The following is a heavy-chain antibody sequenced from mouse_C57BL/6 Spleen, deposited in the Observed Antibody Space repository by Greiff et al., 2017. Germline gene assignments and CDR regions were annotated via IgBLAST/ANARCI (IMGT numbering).Heavy chain of an antibody. J-gene: IGHJ3*01. CDR3: GRGGAWFAY. CDR2: ILPGSGST. Sequence: VQLQQSGAELMKPGASVKLSCKATGYTFTGYWIAWVKQRPGHGLEWIGEILPGSGSTNYNEKFKGKATFPADTSSNTANMQLSSLTTEDAAIYYGGRGGAWFAYWGQGALVTVSA. V-gene: IGHV1-9*01. CDR1: GYTFTGYW.